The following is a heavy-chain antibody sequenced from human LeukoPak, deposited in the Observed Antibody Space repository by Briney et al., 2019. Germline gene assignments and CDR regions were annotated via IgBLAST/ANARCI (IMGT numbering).Heavy chain of an antibody. CDR1: GGSISSYY. J-gene: IGHJ4*02. D-gene: IGHD3-22*01. CDR2: IYYSGST. Sequence: SETLSLTCTVSGGSISSYYWSWMRQPPGKGLEWIGYIYYSGSTNYNPSLKSRVTISVDTSKNQFSLKLSSVTAADTAVYYCARGGPNYYDSSGYYPTSFDYWGQGTLVTVSS. CDR3: ARGGPNYYDSSGYYPTSFDY. V-gene: IGHV4-59*01.